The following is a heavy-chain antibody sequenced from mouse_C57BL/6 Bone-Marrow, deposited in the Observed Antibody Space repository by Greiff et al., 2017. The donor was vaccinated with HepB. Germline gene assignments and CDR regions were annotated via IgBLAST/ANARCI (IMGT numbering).Heavy chain of an antibody. J-gene: IGHJ1*03. Sequence: VQLKESGPELVKPGASVKISCKASGYSFTDYNMNWVKQSNGKSLEWIGVINPNYGTTSYNQKFKGKATLTVDQSSSTAYMQLNSLTSEDSAVYYCARWKGVLRSYWYVDVWGTGTTVTVSS. D-gene: IGHD1-1*01. CDR1: GYSFTDYN. CDR3: ARWKGVLRSYWYVDV. V-gene: IGHV1-39*01. CDR2: INPNYGTT.